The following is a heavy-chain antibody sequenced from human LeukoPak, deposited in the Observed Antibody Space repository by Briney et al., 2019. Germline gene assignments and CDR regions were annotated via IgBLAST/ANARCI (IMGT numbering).Heavy chain of an antibody. Sequence: PGGSLRLSCAASGFAFSRYAMSWVRQAPGKGLEWVSGISGGGGSTCYADSVKGGFTISRDNSKNTLYLQMSSLRAEDTAVYYCAKDWATVVPAARPSFDYWGHGTLVTVS. CDR2: ISGGGGST. J-gene: IGHJ4*01. D-gene: IGHD2-2*01. CDR3: AKDWATVVPAARPSFDY. V-gene: IGHV3-23*01. CDR1: GFAFSRYA.